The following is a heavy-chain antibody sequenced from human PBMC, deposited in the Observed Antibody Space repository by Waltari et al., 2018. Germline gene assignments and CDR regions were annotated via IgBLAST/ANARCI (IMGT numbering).Heavy chain of an antibody. CDR2: TRVDGINK. CDR1: GFNFNIYG. D-gene: IGHD1-26*01. V-gene: IGHV3-30*02. J-gene: IGHJ4*02. CDR3: ASARYSGNYYNDY. Sequence: QVFLVESGGGVVQPGDSLRLSCVSPGFNFNIYGMHWVRQAPGKGLECVAFTRVDGINKHYADSVKGRFTISRDNIKNTLYLQMNSLRGEDSAMYYCASARYSGNYYNDYWGQGTLVTVSP.